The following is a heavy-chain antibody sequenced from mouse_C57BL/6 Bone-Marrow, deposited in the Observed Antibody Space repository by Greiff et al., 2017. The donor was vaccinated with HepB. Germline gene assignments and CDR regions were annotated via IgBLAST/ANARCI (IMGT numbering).Heavy chain of an antibody. V-gene: IGHV1-15*01. CDR3: TRWLLQDRAMDY. Sequence: QVQLQQSGAELVRPGASVTLSCKASGYTFTDYEMHWVKQTPVHGLEWIGAIDPETGGTAYNQKFKGKAILTADKSSSTAYMELRSLTSEDSAVDYCTRWLLQDRAMDYWGQGTSVTVAS. D-gene: IGHD2-3*01. CDR2: IDPETGGT. J-gene: IGHJ4*01. CDR1: GYTFTDYE.